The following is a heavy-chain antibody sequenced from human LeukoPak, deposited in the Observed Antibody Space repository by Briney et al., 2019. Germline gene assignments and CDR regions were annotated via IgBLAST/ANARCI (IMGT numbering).Heavy chain of an antibody. Sequence: GGSLRLSCAASGFTFSSYDMHWVRQATGKGLEWVSAIGTAGDTYYPGSVKGRFTISRENAKNSLYLQMNSLSTEDTAVYYCTSHGEVHYGSGWGATYGHWGQGTLVTVSS. V-gene: IGHV3-13*01. D-gene: IGHD3-10*01. CDR3: TSHGEVHYGSGWGATYGH. CDR1: GFTFSSYD. CDR2: IGTAGDT. J-gene: IGHJ4*02.